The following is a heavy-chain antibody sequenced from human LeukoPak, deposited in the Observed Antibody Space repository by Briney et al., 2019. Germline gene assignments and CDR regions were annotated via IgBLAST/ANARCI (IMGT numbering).Heavy chain of an antibody. D-gene: IGHD3-3*01. CDR2: ISGSGGST. J-gene: IGHJ4*02. CDR3: AKGLSDTIFGVVIISH. V-gene: IGHV3-23*01. CDR1: GFTFSIYA. Sequence: GGSLRLSCAASGFTFSIYAMNWVRQAPGKGLEWVSAISGSGGSTYYADSVKGRFTISRDNSKNTLYLQMNSLRAEDTAVYYCAKGLSDTIFGVVIISHWGQGTLATVSS.